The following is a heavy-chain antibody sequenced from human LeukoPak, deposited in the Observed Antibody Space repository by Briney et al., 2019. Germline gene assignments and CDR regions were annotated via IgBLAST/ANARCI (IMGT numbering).Heavy chain of an antibody. J-gene: IGHJ5*02. D-gene: IGHD6-19*01. Sequence: PSETLSLTCTVSGGSISSGGYYWGWIRQPPGKGLEWIGSIYYTGSTYYHPSLKSRVTISADTSKDQFSLKLSSVTAADAAVYYCARQYSSGWPWFDPWGQGTLVTVSS. V-gene: IGHV4-39*01. CDR1: GGSISSGGYY. CDR3: ARQYSSGWPWFDP. CDR2: IYYTGST.